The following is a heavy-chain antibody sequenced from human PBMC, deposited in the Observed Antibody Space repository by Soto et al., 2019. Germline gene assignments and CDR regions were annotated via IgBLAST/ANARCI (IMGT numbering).Heavy chain of an antibody. J-gene: IGHJ6*02. CDR2: ISSDGFIT. Sequence: GGSLRLSCAASGFTFSDYYMSWIRQAPGKGLEWVSYISSDGFITYYADSVKGRFTTSWDKAKNSLYLQMNTLSANDTAVYYCATGVVPATKWGYYSYGLDVWGQGTTVTVSS. V-gene: IGHV3-11*01. CDR1: GFTFSDYY. CDR3: ATGVVPATKWGYYSYGLDV. D-gene: IGHD2-2*01.